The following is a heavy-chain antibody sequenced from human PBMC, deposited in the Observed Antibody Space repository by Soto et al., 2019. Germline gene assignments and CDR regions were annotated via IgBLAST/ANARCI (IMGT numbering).Heavy chain of an antibody. V-gene: IGHV4-39*01. CDR1: GDSISISSYY. D-gene: IGHD1-26*01. CDR3: AAMQIVGATPYYFEY. CDR2: MYYSGST. J-gene: IGHJ4*01. Sequence: SETLSLTCTISGDSISISSYYWAWIRQPPGKGLEWIGSMYYSGSTYNNPSLKSRVTMSVDTPKKQFSLILSSVTAADTAVYYCAAMQIVGATPYYFEYWNEGNLVTVSS.